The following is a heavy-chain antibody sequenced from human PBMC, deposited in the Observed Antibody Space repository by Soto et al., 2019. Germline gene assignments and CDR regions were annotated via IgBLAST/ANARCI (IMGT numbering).Heavy chain of an antibody. CDR2: IYYSGST. Sequence: PSETLSLTCTVSGGSISSGDYYWSWIRRPPGKGLEWIGYIYYSGSTYYNPSLKSRVTISVDTSKNQFSLKLSSVTAADTAVYYCASNYGTYYYYYGMDVWGQGTTVTVSS. D-gene: IGHD3-10*01. CDR3: ASNYGTYYYYYGMDV. CDR1: GGSISSGDYY. J-gene: IGHJ6*02. V-gene: IGHV4-30-4*01.